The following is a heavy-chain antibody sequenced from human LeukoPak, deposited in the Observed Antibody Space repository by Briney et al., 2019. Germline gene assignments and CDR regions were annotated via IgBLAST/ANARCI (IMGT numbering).Heavy chain of an antibody. Sequence: ASVKVSCKASGYTFTSYGISWVRQAPGQGLEWMGWISAYNGNTNYAQKLQGRVTMTTDTSTSTAYMELRSLRSDDTAVYYCAREVDPYYYYYMDVWGKGTTVTVFS. CDR1: GYTFTSYG. CDR3: AREVDPYYYYYMDV. D-gene: IGHD3-9*01. V-gene: IGHV1-18*01. CDR2: ISAYNGNT. J-gene: IGHJ6*03.